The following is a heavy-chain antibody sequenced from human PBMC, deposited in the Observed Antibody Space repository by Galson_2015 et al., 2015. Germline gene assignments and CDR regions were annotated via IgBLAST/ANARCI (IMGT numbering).Heavy chain of an antibody. Sequence: SPRLSCAASGFTFSSYEMNWVRQAPGKGLEWVSYISSSGNTIYYGDSVKGRFTISRDNAKNSLYLQTNSLRAEDTAVYYCARRSTGWPFDYWGQGTLVTVSS. D-gene: IGHD6-19*01. CDR1: GFTFSSYE. CDR3: ARRSTGWPFDY. V-gene: IGHV3-48*03. CDR2: ISSSGNTI. J-gene: IGHJ4*02.